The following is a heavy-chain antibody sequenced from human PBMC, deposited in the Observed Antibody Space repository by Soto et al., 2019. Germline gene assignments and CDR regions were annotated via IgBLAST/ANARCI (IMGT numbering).Heavy chain of an antibody. J-gene: IGHJ4*02. CDR2: IYYSGST. CDR1: GGSISSYY. Sequence: SETLSLTCTVSGGSISSYYWSWIRQPPGKGLEWIGYIYYSGSTNYNPSLKSRVTISVDTSKNPFSLKLSSVTAADTAVYYCARVLDSSGYYSVDYWGQGTLVTVSS. D-gene: IGHD3-22*01. CDR3: ARVLDSSGYYSVDY. V-gene: IGHV4-59*01.